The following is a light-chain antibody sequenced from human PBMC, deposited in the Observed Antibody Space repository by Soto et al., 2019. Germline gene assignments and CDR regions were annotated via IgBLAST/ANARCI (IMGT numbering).Light chain of an antibody. CDR2: GAS. J-gene: IGKJ1*01. Sequence: AIQMTQSPSSLSASVGDRVTITCRASQGIRNDLGWYQQKPGKAPKLLIYGASILRSGVPSRFSGSGSGTEFTLTVSSLQPEDFATYYGLQDYNFPWTFGQGTKVEIK. V-gene: IGKV1-6*01. CDR1: QGIRND. CDR3: LQDYNFPWT.